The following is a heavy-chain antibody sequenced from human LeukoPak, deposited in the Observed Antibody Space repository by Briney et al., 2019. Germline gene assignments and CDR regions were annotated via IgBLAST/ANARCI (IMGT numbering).Heavy chain of an antibody. CDR1: GFTFSNYW. CDR3: ARVSYGDRY. J-gene: IGHJ4*02. CDR2: IQEDGSAK. Sequence: GGSLRLSCAASGFTFSNYWMSWVRQAPGKGLEWVGNIQEDGSAKYYVDSVKGRFTISRDNAKNSLYLRMNSLRAEDTAVYYCARVSYGDRYWGQGTRVTVSS. D-gene: IGHD4-17*01. V-gene: IGHV3-7*01.